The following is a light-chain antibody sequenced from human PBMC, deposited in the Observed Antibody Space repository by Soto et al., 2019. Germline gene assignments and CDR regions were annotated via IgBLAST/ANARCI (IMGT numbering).Light chain of an antibody. CDR2: AAS. Sequence: DIQMTQSPSSLSSSVGDRVTITCRASQGICNYLAWYQQKAGKVPKLLIYAASTLRAGGPSRFSGSASGTDFTLTISSLQPEDVATYYCQKYNSAPLTFGGGTKVEIK. CDR3: QKYNSAPLT. J-gene: IGKJ4*01. CDR1: QGICNY. V-gene: IGKV1-27*01.